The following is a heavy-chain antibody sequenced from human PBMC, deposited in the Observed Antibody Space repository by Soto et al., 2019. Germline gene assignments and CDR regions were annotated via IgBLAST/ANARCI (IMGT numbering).Heavy chain of an antibody. D-gene: IGHD2-2*01. CDR1: GGSISSGGYY. V-gene: IGHV4-31*03. CDR2: IYYSGST. Sequence: QVQLQESGPGLVKPSQTLSLTCTVSGGSISSGGYYWSWIRQHPGKGLEWIGYIYYSGSTYYNPSLKSRVTISVDTSKNQCSLKLSSVTAADTAVHYCARIRQDYCSSTSCYQRGYYFDYWGQGTLVTVSS. J-gene: IGHJ4*02. CDR3: ARIRQDYCSSTSCYQRGYYFDY.